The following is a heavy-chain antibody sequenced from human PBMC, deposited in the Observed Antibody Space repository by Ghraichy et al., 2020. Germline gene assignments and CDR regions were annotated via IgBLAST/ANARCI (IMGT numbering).Heavy chain of an antibody. CDR3: VKGYYDSSGYFVGDDAFDI. V-gene: IGHV3-64D*06. CDR1: GFTFSSYA. Sequence: GGSLRLSCSASGFTFSSYAMHWVRQAPGKGLEYVSAISSNGGSTYYADSVKGRFTISRDNSKNTLYLQMSSLRAEDTAVYYCVKGYYDSSGYFVGDDAFDIWGQGTMVTVAS. J-gene: IGHJ3*02. D-gene: IGHD3-22*01. CDR2: ISSNGGST.